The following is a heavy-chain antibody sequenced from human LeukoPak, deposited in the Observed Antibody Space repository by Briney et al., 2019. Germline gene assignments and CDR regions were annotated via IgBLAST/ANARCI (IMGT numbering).Heavy chain of an antibody. CDR3: ARRIMITFGGVIAQDY. D-gene: IGHD3-16*02. Sequence: PSETLSLTCTVSGGSVSSSSYYWGWIRQPPGKGLEWIGSIYYSRSTYYNPSLKSRVTISVDTSKNQFSLKLSSVTAADTAVYYCARRIMITFGGVIAQDYWGQGTLVTVSS. J-gene: IGHJ4*02. CDR1: GGSVSSSSYY. V-gene: IGHV4-39*01. CDR2: IYYSRST.